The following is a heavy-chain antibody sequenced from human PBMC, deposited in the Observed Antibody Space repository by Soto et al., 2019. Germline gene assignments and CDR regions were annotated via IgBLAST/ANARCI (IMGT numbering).Heavy chain of an antibody. J-gene: IGHJ3*02. CDR2: INPNSGGT. CDR1: GYTFTGYY. Sequence: ASVKVSCKASGYTFTGYYMHWVRQAPGQGLEWMGWINPNSGGTNYAQKFQGWVTMTRDTSISTAYMELSRLRSDDTAVYYCARFVAVAGTRTNDAFDIWGQGTMVTVSS. D-gene: IGHD6-19*01. CDR3: ARFVAVAGTRTNDAFDI. V-gene: IGHV1-2*04.